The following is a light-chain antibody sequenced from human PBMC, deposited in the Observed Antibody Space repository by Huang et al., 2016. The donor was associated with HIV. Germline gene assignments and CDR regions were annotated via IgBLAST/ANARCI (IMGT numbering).Light chain of an antibody. CDR2: AAS. CDR1: QSISNY. J-gene: IGKJ4*01. Sequence: DIQMTQSPSSLSASVGDRVTITCRASQSISNYLNWYQQKPGKAPKLLIYAASRFQSGVPSRFSGSGSGTDFTLTISSLQPEDFATYYCQQSYSTLLTFGGGTKVEIK. V-gene: IGKV1-39*01. CDR3: QQSYSTLLT.